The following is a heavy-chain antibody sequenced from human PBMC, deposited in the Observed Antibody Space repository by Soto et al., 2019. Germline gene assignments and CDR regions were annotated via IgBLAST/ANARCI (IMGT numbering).Heavy chain of an antibody. CDR1: GGSISRSSYF. CDR2: IYYSGST. V-gene: IGHV4-39*07. D-gene: IGHD5-12*01. J-gene: IGHJ4*02. Sequence: PSETLSLTCPVSGGSISRSSYFWVWIRQPPGKGLEWIGSIYYSGSTYYSPSLKSRVTISVDTSKNQFSLKLSSVTAADTAVYYCARDSGYVDQWGQGTLVTVSS. CDR3: ARDSGYVDQ.